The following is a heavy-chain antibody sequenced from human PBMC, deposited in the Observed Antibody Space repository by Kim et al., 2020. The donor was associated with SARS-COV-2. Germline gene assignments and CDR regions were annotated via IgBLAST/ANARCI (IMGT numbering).Heavy chain of an antibody. D-gene: IGHD3-9*01. CDR3: ARGAYDILTGYSEFYFDY. Sequence: GGSLRLSCAASGFTFSSYSMNWVRQAPGKGLEWVSYISSSSSTIYYADSVKGRFTISRDNAKNSLYLQMNSLRDEDTAVYYCARGAYDILTGYSEFYFDYWGQGTLVTVSS. V-gene: IGHV3-48*02. CDR1: GFTFSSYS. J-gene: IGHJ4*02. CDR2: ISSSSSTI.